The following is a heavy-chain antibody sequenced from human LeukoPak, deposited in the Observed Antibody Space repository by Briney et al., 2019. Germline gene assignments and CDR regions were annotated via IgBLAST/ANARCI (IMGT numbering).Heavy chain of an antibody. J-gene: IGHJ4*02. CDR3: AKSSYYGSGSYYNWDY. CDR1: GFTFSSYA. D-gene: IGHD3-10*01. Sequence: GGSLRLSCAASGFTFSSYAMSWVRQAPGKGLEWDSAISGSGGSTYYSDSVKGRFTISRDNSKNTLYLQMNSLRAEDTAVYYCAKSSYYGSGSYYNWDYWGQGTLVTVSS. V-gene: IGHV3-23*01. CDR2: ISGSGGST.